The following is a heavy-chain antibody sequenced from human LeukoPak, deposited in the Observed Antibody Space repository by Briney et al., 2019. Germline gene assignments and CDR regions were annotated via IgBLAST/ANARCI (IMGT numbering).Heavy chain of an antibody. CDR2: MNPNSGNT. D-gene: IGHD5-18*01. CDR1: GYTFTSYD. J-gene: IGHJ4*02. Sequence: GASVKVSCKASGYTFTSYDINWVRQATGQGLEWMGWMNPNSGNTGYAQKFQGRVTMTRNTSISTAYMELSSLRSEDTAVYYCARDVGYSYGYEFDYWGQGTLVTVSS. V-gene: IGHV1-8*01. CDR3: ARDVGYSYGYEFDY.